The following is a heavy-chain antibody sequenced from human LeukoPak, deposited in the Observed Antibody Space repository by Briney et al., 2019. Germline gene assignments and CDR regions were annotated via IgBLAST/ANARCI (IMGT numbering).Heavy chain of an antibody. J-gene: IGHJ3*02. CDR3: ARDLTTYYYDSSGAFDI. V-gene: IGHV4-61*01. CDR2: IYYSGST. D-gene: IGHD3-22*01. CDR1: GGSVSSGSYY. Sequence: SETLSLTCTVSGGSVSSGSYYWSWIRQPPGKGLEWIGYIYYSGSTNYNPSLKSRVTISVDTSKNQFSLKLSSVTAADTAVYYCARDLTTYYYDSSGAFDIWGQGTMVTVSS.